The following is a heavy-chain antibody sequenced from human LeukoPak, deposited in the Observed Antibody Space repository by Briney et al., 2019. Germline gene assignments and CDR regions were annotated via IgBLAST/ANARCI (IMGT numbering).Heavy chain of an antibody. CDR1: GFTFNNAW. J-gene: IGHJ4*02. Sequence: GGSLRLSCAASGFTFNNAWMNWVRQAPGKGLEWVGRIKSKTDGGTTDYAAPVKGRFTISRDDSKNTLYMQMNSLKTEDTAVYYRIPSIRGGSGQLGYWGPGNLVNVSS. CDR2: IKSKTDGGTT. V-gene: IGHV3-15*01. CDR3: IPSIRGGSGQLGY. D-gene: IGHD3-10*01.